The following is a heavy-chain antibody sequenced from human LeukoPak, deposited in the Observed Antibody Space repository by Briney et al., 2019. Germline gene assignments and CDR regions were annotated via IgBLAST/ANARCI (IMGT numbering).Heavy chain of an antibody. CDR1: GGSIGSSSYY. D-gene: IGHD3-10*01. CDR2: IYYSGST. V-gene: IGHV4-39*01. CDR3: ATLNNPFTMVRGVIFGY. J-gene: IGHJ4*02. Sequence: PSETLSLTCTVSGGSIGSSSYYWGWIRQPPGKGLEWIGSIYYSGSTYYNPSLKSRVTISVDTSKNQFSLKLSSVTAADTAVYYCATLNNPFTMVRGVIFGYWGQGTLVTVSS.